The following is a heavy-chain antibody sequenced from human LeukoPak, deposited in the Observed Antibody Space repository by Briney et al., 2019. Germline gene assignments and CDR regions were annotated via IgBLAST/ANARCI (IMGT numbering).Heavy chain of an antibody. CDR2: INHSGIT. Sequence: SETLSLTCAVYGGSFSAYYWSWIRQPPGKGLEWIGDINHSGITNYNPSLKSRVTISVDTSKNQFSLKVSSVTAADTAVYYCARRYPSVRGANLRPQEVRKYYFDYWGQGTLVTVSS. CDR3: ARRYPSVRGANLRPQEVRKYYFDY. D-gene: IGHD3-10*01. CDR1: GGSFSAYY. J-gene: IGHJ4*02. V-gene: IGHV4-34*01.